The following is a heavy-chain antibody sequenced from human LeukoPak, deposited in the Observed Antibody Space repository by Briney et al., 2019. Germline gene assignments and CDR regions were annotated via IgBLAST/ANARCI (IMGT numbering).Heavy chain of an antibody. CDR1: GFTFSDYS. J-gene: IGHJ4*02. CDR3: TRYGHSSGYYAY. Sequence: GGSLRLSCAASGFTFSDYSMNWVRQAPGKGLEWVSYISSSSSTIYYADSVKGRFTISRDNAKDSLYLQMNSLRDEDTAVYYCTRYGHSSGYYAYWGQGTLVTVSS. CDR2: ISSSSSTI. D-gene: IGHD3-22*01. V-gene: IGHV3-48*02.